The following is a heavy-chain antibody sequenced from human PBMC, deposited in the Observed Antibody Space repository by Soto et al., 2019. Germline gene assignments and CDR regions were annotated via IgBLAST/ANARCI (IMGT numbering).Heavy chain of an antibody. CDR2: IIPIFGTA. Sequence: QVQLVQSGAEVKKPGSSVKVSCKASGGTFSSYAISWVRQAPGQGLEWMGGIIPIFGTANYAQKFQGRVTITADESTSTAYMELSSLRSEDTAVYYCARVGGDCSSTSCYMENWFDPWGQGTLVTVSS. CDR1: GGTFSSYA. V-gene: IGHV1-69*01. J-gene: IGHJ5*02. D-gene: IGHD2-2*02. CDR3: ARVGGDCSSTSCYMENWFDP.